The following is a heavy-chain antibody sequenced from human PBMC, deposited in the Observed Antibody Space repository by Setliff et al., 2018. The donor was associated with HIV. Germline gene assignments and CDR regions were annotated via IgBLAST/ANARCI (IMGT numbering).Heavy chain of an antibody. CDR2: IKEDGSEK. J-gene: IGHJ4*02. D-gene: IGHD2-2*01. CDR1: GFTVIDYA. CDR3: AKEDQRVTSVDY. Sequence: PGGSLRLSCEASGFTVIDYALNWVRQAPGKGLEWVANIKEDGSEKFYVDSVKGRFTISRDNAKNSLYLQMSSLRPEDTAVYYCAKEDQRVTSVDYWGQGTPVTVSS. V-gene: IGHV3-7*01.